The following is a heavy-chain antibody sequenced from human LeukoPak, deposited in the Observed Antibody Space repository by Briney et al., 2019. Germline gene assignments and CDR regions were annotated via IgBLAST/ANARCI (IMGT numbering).Heavy chain of an antibody. D-gene: IGHD6-13*01. J-gene: IGHJ4*02. CDR1: GFTFSDYC. CDR3: AKGRIALDH. V-gene: IGHV3-23*01. CDR2: SSRSGDKK. Sequence: GGSLTLSCAPSGFTFSDYCMSWVRQPPGKGLEWVSGSSRSGDKKFYTDSVMGRFTISRDNPKNTVYLQMNSLRGEDTAVYYCAKGRIALDHWGQGTLVTVAS.